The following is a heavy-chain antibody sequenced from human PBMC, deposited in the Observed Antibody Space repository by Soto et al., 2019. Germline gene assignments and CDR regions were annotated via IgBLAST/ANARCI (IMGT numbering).Heavy chain of an antibody. D-gene: IGHD2-2*01. V-gene: IGHV4-31*03. CDR3: AREVVPATVDFYYYYIDF. CDR2: IEHSGRS. J-gene: IGHJ6*03. Sequence: QVQLQESGPGLVKPSQTLSLTCTVSGGFISSGDYYWNWIRQLPGKGLVWIGYIEHSGRSFYNPSLKRRVALALDTSKNQFSLKLNSVPAADTAVYYCAREVVPATVDFYYYYIDFWGKGTTVTVSS. CDR1: GGFISSGDYY.